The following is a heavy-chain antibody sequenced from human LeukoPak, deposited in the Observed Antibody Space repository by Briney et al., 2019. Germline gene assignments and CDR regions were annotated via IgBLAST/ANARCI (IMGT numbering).Heavy chain of an antibody. J-gene: IGHJ5*02. CDR1: IDSLSNYH. Sequence: SETLTLTCAVYIDSLSNYHWNWIRQTPAKGMEWIGEVNESGGTNISPSLRSRVILSVDTSKNQFSLKLISVTVADTAIYYCARGQGATVPQVGKNWFDPWGQGTRVTVSS. CDR3: ARGQGATVPQVGKNWFDP. CDR2: VNESGGT. D-gene: IGHD1-26*01. V-gene: IGHV4-34*01.